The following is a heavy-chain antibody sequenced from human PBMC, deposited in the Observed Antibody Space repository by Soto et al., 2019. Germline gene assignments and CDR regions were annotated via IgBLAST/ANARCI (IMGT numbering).Heavy chain of an antibody. CDR1: GYTFTSYA. D-gene: IGHD2-15*01. CDR3: ARGESVVGDY. Sequence: QVQLVQSGAEEKKPGASVKVSCKASGYTFTSYAMHWVRQAPGQRLEWMGWINAGNGNTKCSQKFQDRVTITRETSAGTAYMELSSLRSEDTAVYYCARGESVVGDYWGQGTLVTVSS. CDR2: INAGNGNT. V-gene: IGHV1-3*05. J-gene: IGHJ4*02.